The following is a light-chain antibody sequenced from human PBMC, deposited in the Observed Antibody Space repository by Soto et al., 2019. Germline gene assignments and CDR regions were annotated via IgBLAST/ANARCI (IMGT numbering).Light chain of an antibody. CDR2: VAS. V-gene: IGKV1-39*01. J-gene: IGKJ4*01. CDR1: QNINRY. Sequence: DIQMTQSPSSLSASVGDRVTITCRASQNINRYLNWYQQKPGKAPKVLILVASSLESGVPSRFSCSGSGTDFTLTISSLQPEDFATYYCQQSYSSRLTVGGGTKVDSK. CDR3: QQSYSSRLT.